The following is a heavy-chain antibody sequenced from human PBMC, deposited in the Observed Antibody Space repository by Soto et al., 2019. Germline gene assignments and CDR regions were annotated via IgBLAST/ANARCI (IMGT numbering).Heavy chain of an antibody. J-gene: IGHJ4*02. Sequence: PGESLKISCKGSGYSFTSYWISWVRQMPGKGLEWMGRIDPSDSYTNYSPSFQGHVTISADKSISTAYLQWSSLKASDTAMYYCARHYDSSGYYYVFDYWGQGTLVTVSS. D-gene: IGHD3-22*01. CDR3: ARHYDSSGYYYVFDY. V-gene: IGHV5-10-1*01. CDR2: IDPSDSYT. CDR1: GYSFTSYW.